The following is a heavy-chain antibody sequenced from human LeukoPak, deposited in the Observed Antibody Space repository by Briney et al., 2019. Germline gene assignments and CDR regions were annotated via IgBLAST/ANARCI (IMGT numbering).Heavy chain of an antibody. Sequence: SETLSLTCAVYGGSFSGYYWSWICQPPGKGLEWIGEINHSGSTNYNPSLKSRVTISVDTSKNQFSLKLSSVTAADTAVYYCARGRGRMVPPLRAFDIWGQGAMVTVSS. D-gene: IGHD2-2*01. J-gene: IGHJ3*02. CDR1: GGSFSGYY. V-gene: IGHV4-34*01. CDR2: INHSGST. CDR3: ARGRGRMVPPLRAFDI.